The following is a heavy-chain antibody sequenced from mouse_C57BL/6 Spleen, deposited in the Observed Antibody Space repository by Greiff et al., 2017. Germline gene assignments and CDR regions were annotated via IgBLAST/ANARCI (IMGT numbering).Heavy chain of an antibody. CDR2: ISYDGSN. J-gene: IGHJ3*01. V-gene: IGHV3-6*01. CDR3: ARGLYDYDGGFAY. CDR1: GYSITSGYY. D-gene: IGHD2-4*01. Sequence: VQLQQSGPGLVKPSQSLSLTCSVTGYSITSGYYWNWIRQFPGNKLEWMGYISYDGSNNYNPSLKNRISITRDTSKNQFFLKLNSVTTEDTATYYCARGLYDYDGGFAYWGQGTLVTVSA.